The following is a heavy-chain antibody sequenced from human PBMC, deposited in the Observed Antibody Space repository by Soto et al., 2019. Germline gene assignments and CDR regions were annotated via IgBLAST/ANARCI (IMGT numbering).Heavy chain of an antibody. V-gene: IGHV1-18*01. CDR2: ISAYNGNT. Sequence: QVQLVQSGAEVKKPGASVKVSCKASGYTFTSYGISWVRQAPGQGLEWMGWISAYNGNTNYAQKLQGRGTMTTDTSTTTGYMELRSLTSDDPAVYYCARSLSGYITRFDYGGQGTLVTFSS. D-gene: IGHD3-22*01. J-gene: IGHJ4*02. CDR3: ARSLSGYITRFDY. CDR1: GYTFTSYG.